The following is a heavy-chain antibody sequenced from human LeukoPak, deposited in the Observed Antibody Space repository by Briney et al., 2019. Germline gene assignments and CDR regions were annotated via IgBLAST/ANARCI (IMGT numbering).Heavy chain of an antibody. CDR3: ARVGIYGYDSFEY. CDR2: ISSKGGST. D-gene: IGHD3-16*01. V-gene: IGHV3-64*01. Sequence: PGGSLRLSWAASGFTFSNYAMHWVRQAPGGGLEYVSGISSKGGSTYYANSGKGRFTISRDNSKNTLYLQMGSLRAEDMALYYCARVGIYGYDSFEYWGRGQLVTVS. J-gene: IGHJ4*02. CDR1: GFTFSNYA.